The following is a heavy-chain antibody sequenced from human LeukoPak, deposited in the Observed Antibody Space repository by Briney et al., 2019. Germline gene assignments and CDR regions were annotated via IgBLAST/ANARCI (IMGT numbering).Heavy chain of an antibody. CDR1: GFTFSRFA. J-gene: IGHJ5*02. V-gene: IGHV3-23*01. D-gene: IGHD6-6*01. Sequence: QSGGSLRLSCEASGFTFSRFAMTWVRQAPGKGLEWVSTIGALGGSTNYAASVKGRFTISRDNSQNTLYLQMNSLGAEDTAIYYCAKDRIASPPQGRFDPWGQGTLVTVSS. CDR2: IGALGGST. CDR3: AKDRIASPPQGRFDP.